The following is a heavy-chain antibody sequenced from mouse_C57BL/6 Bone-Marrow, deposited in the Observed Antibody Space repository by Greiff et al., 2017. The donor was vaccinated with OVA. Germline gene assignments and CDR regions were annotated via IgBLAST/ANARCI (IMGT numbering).Heavy chain of an antibody. J-gene: IGHJ4*01. CDR2: INPNNGGT. Sequence: EVQLQQSGPELVKPGASAKISCKASGYTFTDYYMNWVKQSPGKSLEWIGDINPNNGGTSYNQKFKGKATLTVDKSSSTAYMELRSLTSEDSAVYYCAKAYDGRGDYWGQGTSVTVSS. V-gene: IGHV1-26*01. D-gene: IGHD2-3*01. CDR3: AKAYDGRGDY. CDR1: GYTFTDYY.